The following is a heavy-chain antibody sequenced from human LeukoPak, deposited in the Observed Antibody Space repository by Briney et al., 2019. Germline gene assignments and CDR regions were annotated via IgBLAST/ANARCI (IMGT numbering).Heavy chain of an antibody. CDR1: GFTFSSYW. V-gene: IGHV3-74*01. CDR3: ARVLVRRFDP. CDR2: INSDGSST. D-gene: IGHD3-10*01. J-gene: IGHJ5*02. Sequence: PGGSLRLSCAASGFTFSSYWMHWVRQAPWKGLVWVSRINSDGSSTSYADSVKGRFTISRDNAKNTLYLQMNSLRAEDTAVYYCARVLVRRFDPWGQGTLVTVSS.